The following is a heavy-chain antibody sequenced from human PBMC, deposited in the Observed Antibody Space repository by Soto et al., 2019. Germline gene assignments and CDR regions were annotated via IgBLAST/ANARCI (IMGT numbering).Heavy chain of an antibody. D-gene: IGHD3-3*01. J-gene: IGHJ4*02. CDR2: INHSGST. Sequence: SQTLSLTCAVYGGSFSGYYWSWIRQPPGKGLEWIGEINHSGSTNYNPSLKSRVTISVDTSKNQFSLNLSSVTAADTAVYYCARDFAYFDSWAQGTLVTVSS. V-gene: IGHV4-34*01. CDR3: ARDFAYFDS. CDR1: GGSFSGYY.